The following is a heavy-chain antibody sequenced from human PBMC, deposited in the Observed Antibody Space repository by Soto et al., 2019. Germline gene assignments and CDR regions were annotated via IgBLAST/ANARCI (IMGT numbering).Heavy chain of an antibody. CDR3: ARVPGKQQLNGYYYGMDV. D-gene: IGHD6-13*01. CDR1: GFTFSSYS. V-gene: IGHV3-48*02. CDR2: ISSSSSTI. Sequence: GGSLRLSCAASGFTFSSYSMNWVRQAPGKGLEWVSYISSSSSTIYYADSVKGRFTISRDNSKNSLYLQMNSLRDEDTAVYYCARVPGKQQLNGYYYGMDVWGQGSPGHRLL. J-gene: IGHJ6*02.